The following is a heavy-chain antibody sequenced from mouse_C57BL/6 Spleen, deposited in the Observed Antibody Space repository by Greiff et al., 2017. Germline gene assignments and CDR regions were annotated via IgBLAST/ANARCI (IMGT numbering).Heavy chain of an antibody. V-gene: IGHV1-72*01. CDR1: GYTFTSYW. D-gene: IGHD6-5*01. CDR3: AREGAYGGWFAY. Sequence: QVQLQQPGAELVKPGASVKLSCKASGYTFTSYWMHWVKQRPGRGLEWIGRIDPNRGGTKYNEKFKSKATLTVDKPSSTAYMQLSSLTSEDSAVYACAREGAYGGWFAYWGQGTLVTVSA. CDR2: IDPNRGGT. J-gene: IGHJ3*01.